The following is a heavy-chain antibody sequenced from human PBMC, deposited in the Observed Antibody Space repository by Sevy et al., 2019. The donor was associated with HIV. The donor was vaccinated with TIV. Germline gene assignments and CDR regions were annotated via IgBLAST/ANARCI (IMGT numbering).Heavy chain of an antibody. J-gene: IGHJ4*02. D-gene: IGHD2-2*01. CDR3: AKRSRSPVAMFAPFDY. CDR2: IAPSGDST. Sequence: GGSLRLSCAASGFTFNNFAMSWVRRAPEKGLEWVSTIAPSGDSTYYADSVKGRFTISRDNSKNPLYLQMNSLRAEDTAVYYCAKRSRSPVAMFAPFDYWGQGTLVTVSS. V-gene: IGHV3-23*01. CDR1: GFTFNNFA.